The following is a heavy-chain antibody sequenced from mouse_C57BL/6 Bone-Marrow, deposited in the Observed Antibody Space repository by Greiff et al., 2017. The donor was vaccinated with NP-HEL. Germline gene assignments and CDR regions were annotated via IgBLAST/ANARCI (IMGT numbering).Heavy chain of an antibody. D-gene: IGHD1-1*01. J-gene: IGHJ1*03. CDR1: GYTFTDYY. V-gene: IGHV1-19*01. CDR3: ARCYGSSDWYFDV. Sequence: EVQLQQSGPVLVKPGASVKMSCKASGYTFTDYYMNWVKQSHGKSLEWIGVINPYNGGTSYNQKFKGKATLTVDKSSITAYMELNSLTSEDSAVYDCARCYGSSDWYFDVWGKGTTVTVSS. CDR2: INPYNGGT.